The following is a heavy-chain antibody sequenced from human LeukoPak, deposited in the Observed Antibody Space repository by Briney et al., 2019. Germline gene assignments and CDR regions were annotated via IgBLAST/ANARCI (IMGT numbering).Heavy chain of an antibody. D-gene: IGHD5-12*01. CDR1: GGSFSGYY. Sequence: PSETLSLTCAVYGGSFSGYYWIWIRQPPGKGLEWIGEINHSGSTNYNPSLKSRVTISVDTSKNQFSLKLSSVTAADTAVYYCARITSGYDFDYWGQGTLVTVSS. CDR2: INHSGST. J-gene: IGHJ4*02. V-gene: IGHV4-34*01. CDR3: ARITSGYDFDY.